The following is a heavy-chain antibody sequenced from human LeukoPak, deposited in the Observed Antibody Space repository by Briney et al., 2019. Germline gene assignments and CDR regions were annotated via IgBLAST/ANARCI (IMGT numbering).Heavy chain of an antibody. V-gene: IGHV3-7*03. D-gene: IGHD3-3*01. CDR1: GFTFSSYA. CDR2: IKEDGSEK. J-gene: IGHJ4*02. Sequence: GGSLRLSCAASGFTFSSYAMHWVRQAPGKGLEWVANIKEDGSEKYYVNSVKGRFSISRDNAKNSLYLQMNSLRAEDTAVYYCARDLSAWGQGTLVTVSS. CDR3: ARDLSA.